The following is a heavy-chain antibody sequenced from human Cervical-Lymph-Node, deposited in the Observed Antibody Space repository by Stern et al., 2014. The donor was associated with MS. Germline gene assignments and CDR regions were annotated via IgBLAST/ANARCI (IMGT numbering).Heavy chain of an antibody. CDR2: ISFDGSHK. D-gene: IGHD4-17*01. Sequence: QMQLVQSGGGVVQPGRSLRLSCAASGFTFSHYGMHWVRQAPGKGLEWVALISFDGSHKYYADSVKGRFTISRDNSKNTLDLQMNSLRADDTAVYYCAKDRPKMRDYGDPDYWGQGTLVTVSS. CDR3: AKDRPKMRDYGDPDY. J-gene: IGHJ4*02. CDR1: GFTFSHYG. V-gene: IGHV3-30*18.